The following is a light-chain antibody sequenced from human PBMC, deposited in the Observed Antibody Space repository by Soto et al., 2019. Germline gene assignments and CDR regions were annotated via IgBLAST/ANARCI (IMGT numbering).Light chain of an antibody. CDR3: QQCGSSRWT. CDR1: QSVSTN. CDR2: GAS. V-gene: IGKV3-15*01. J-gene: IGKJ1*01. Sequence: VMTQSPATMSVSPGERAALSCRASQSVSTNLAWYQQKPGQPPRLLIYGASTRATGISARFSGSGSGTDFTLTISSLQSEDFAVYYCQQCGSSRWTFGQGTKVDTK.